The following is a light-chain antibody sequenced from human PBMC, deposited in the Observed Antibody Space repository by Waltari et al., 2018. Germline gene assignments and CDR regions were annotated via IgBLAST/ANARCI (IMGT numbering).Light chain of an antibody. V-gene: IGKV3-15*01. CDR3: QPYNARPRT. CDR2: GAS. J-gene: IGKJ4*01. CDR1: QNVGVN. Sequence: EIAMTQSPATLSVSPGERATLSCGASQNVGVNLAWYQQKPGQAPRLLIYGASTRATGVPARFSGSGSGTDFTLNINSVQSEDSGLYYCQPYNARPRTFGGGTKVEI.